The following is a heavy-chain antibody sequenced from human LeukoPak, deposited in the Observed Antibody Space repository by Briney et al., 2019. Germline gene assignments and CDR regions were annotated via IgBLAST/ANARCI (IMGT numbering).Heavy chain of an antibody. CDR2: IKQDGSGK. V-gene: IGHV3-7*01. CDR3: ARVGILIGRPDYYYGMDV. D-gene: IGHD3-9*01. CDR1: GFTFSSYW. Sequence: GGSLRLSCAVSGFTFSSYWMSWVRQAPGKGLEWVANIKQDGSGKYYVDSVKGRFTISRDNAKNSLYLQMNSLRAEDTAVYYCARVGILIGRPDYYYGMDVWGQGTTVTVSS. J-gene: IGHJ6*02.